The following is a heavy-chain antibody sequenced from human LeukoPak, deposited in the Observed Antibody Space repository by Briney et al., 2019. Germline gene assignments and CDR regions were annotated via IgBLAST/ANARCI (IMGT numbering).Heavy chain of an antibody. J-gene: IGHJ4*02. D-gene: IGHD3-22*01. CDR3: ASAYDSSGYLDY. V-gene: IGHV4-34*01. CDR1: SGSFSGYY. CDR2: INHSGST. Sequence: SETLSLTCAVYSGSFSGYYWSWIRQPPGKGLEWIGGINHSGSTNYNPSLKSRVTISVDTSKNQFSLKLSSVTAADTAVYYCASAYDSSGYLDYWGQGTLVTVSS.